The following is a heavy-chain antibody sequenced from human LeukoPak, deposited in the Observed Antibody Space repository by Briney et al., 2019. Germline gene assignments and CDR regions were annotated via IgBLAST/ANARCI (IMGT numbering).Heavy chain of an antibody. J-gene: IGHJ6*02. CDR1: GFTFSSYA. Sequence: GGSLRLSCAASGFTFSSYAMHWVRQAPGKGLEWVAVISYDGSNKYYADSVKGRFTISRDNSKNTLYLQMNSLRAEDTAVYYCARDIVVAPAATPLERPVHYYYYGMDVWGQGTTVTVSS. CDR2: ISYDGSNK. CDR3: ARDIVVAPAATPLERPVHYYYYGMDV. V-gene: IGHV3-30-3*01. D-gene: IGHD2-2*01.